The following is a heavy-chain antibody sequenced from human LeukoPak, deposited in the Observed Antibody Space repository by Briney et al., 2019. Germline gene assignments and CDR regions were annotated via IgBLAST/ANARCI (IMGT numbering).Heavy chain of an antibody. J-gene: IGHJ4*02. CDR3: VYSGYDSNFDY. CDR1: GFTFSSYS. V-gene: IGHV3-21*01. D-gene: IGHD5-12*01. Sequence: GGSLRLSCAASGFTFSSYSMNWVRQAPGKGLEWVSSISSSSSYIYYAGSVKGRFTISRDNAKNSLYLQMNSLRAEDTAVYYCVYSGYDSNFDYWGQGTLVTVSS. CDR2: ISSSSSYI.